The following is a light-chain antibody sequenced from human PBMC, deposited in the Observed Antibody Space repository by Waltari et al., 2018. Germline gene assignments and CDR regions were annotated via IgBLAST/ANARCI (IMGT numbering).Light chain of an antibody. CDR2: DAS. CDR1: QSVGTY. CDR3: QQRSTWPPIT. V-gene: IGKV3-11*01. Sequence: ILLPKSPPTLSFSPGETATLSCRASQSVGTYLAWYQQKPGQAPRLLIYDASNRATGIPARFSGSGSGTDFTLTISSLEAEDFAVYYCQQRSTWPPITFGQGARLDIK. J-gene: IGKJ2*01.